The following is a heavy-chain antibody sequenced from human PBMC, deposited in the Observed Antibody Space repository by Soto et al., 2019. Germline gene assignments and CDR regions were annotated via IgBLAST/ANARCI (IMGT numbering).Heavy chain of an antibody. V-gene: IGHV1-18*01. D-gene: IGHD5-12*01. CDR2: ISAYNGNT. Sequence: QVQLVQSGAEVTKPGASVKVSCKASGYTFTSYGISWVRQAPGQGLEWMGWISAYNGNTNYAQKLQGRVTMTTDTSTSTAYMELRSVRSDDTAVYYCARDALISEMATTLDYWGQGTLVTVSS. CDR1: GYTFTSYG. J-gene: IGHJ4*02. CDR3: ARDALISEMATTLDY.